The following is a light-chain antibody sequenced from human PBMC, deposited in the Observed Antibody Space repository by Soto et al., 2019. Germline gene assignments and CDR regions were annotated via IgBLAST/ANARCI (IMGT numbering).Light chain of an antibody. CDR1: SGHSSYA. Sequence: QLVLTQSPSASASLGASVKLTCTLSSGHSSYAIAWHQQQPEKGPRYLMNLNSDGSHTKGDGIPDRFSGSSSGAERYLTISSLQSEDEADYYCQTWGTAIRVFGGGTKLTVL. J-gene: IGLJ3*02. CDR2: LNSDGSH. CDR3: QTWGTAIRV. V-gene: IGLV4-69*01.